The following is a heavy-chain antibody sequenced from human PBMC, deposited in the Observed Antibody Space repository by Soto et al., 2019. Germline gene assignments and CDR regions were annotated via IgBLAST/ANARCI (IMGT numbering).Heavy chain of an antibody. Sequence: GGSLRRSWVASGFTFDTYVIHWVRQAPGKGLQWVALISYEGSNTYYADSVRGRFTISRDNSKNTLYLQINALRPEDTGVYYCARVTPRNNLYYFSGLDVWGQGTSVTVSS. CDR2: ISYEGSNT. D-gene: IGHD1-1*01. V-gene: IGHV3-30-3*01. CDR3: ARVTPRNNLYYFSGLDV. J-gene: IGHJ6*02. CDR1: GFTFDTYV.